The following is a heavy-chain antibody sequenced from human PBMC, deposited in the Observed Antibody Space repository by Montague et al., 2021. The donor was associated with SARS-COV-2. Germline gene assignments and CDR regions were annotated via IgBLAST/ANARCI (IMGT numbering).Heavy chain of an antibody. Sequence: SETLSLTCTVSGGSIGSCYWSWIRQPQGKGLEWIGYIYYSGSTNYNPSLKSRVTISVDTSKNQFSLKLSSVTAADTAVYYCARHRRGVSGVVVHHGDFDXWGQVTLATVSS. CDR3: ARHRRGVSGVVVHHGDFDX. J-gene: IGHJ4*02. CDR1: GGSIGSCY. V-gene: IGHV4-59*08. CDR2: IYYSGST. D-gene: IGHD3-22*01.